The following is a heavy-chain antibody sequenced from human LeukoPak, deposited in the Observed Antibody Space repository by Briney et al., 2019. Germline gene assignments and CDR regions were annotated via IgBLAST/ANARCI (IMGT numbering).Heavy chain of an antibody. Sequence: GRSLRLSCAASGFTFDDYAMHWVRQAPGKGLEWVSGISWNSGSIGYADSVKGRFTVSRDNAQNSLFLQMNSLRVEDTAVYYCATYKNWVAGDVWGQGTTVSVSS. CDR1: GFTFDDYA. CDR2: ISWNSGSI. CDR3: ATYKNWVAGDV. V-gene: IGHV3-9*01. D-gene: IGHD7-27*01. J-gene: IGHJ6*02.